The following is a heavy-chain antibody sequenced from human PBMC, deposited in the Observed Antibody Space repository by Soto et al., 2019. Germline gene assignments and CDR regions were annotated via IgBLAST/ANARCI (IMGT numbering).Heavy chain of an antibody. CDR3: ATLPFFGVVIIQNWFDP. CDR1: GYTLTELS. CDR2: FDPEDGET. V-gene: IGHV1-24*01. D-gene: IGHD3-3*01. J-gene: IGHJ5*02. Sequence: GASVKVSCKVSGYTLTELSMHWVRQAPGKGLEWMGGFDPEDGETIYAQKFQGRVTMTEDTSTDTAYMELSSLRSEDTAVYYCATLPFFGVVIIQNWFDPWGQGTLVTVSS.